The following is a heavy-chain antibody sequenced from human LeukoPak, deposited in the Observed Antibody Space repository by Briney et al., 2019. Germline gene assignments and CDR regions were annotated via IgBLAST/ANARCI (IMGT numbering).Heavy chain of an antibody. CDR2: IGTAGDT. CDR3: ARALRGGTGFYP. V-gene: IGHV3-13*01. CDR1: GFTFSSYD. Sequence: GGSLRLSCAASGFTFSSYDMHWVREATGKGVEWVSAIGTAGDTYYPGLERRLITISKKNAKNLLYQQMNSLGAENTAVYYGARALRGGTGFYPWGQGTLVTVSS. J-gene: IGHJ5*02. D-gene: IGHD4-17*01.